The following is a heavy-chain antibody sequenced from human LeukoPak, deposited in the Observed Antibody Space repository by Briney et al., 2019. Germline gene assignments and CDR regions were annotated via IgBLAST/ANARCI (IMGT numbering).Heavy chain of an antibody. CDR2: ISGGGGRT. CDR1: GFTFSSYA. D-gene: IGHD6-25*01. J-gene: IGHJ4*02. V-gene: IGHV3-23*01. Sequence: PGESLRLSCAASGFTFSSYAMSWVRQAPGKGLEWVSTISGGGGRTWYADSVKGRFTISRDNSKNTVDVQLNSLRAEDTAVYYCAKFRGSEKTAIDCWGQGTLVTVSS. CDR3: AKFRGSEKTAIDC.